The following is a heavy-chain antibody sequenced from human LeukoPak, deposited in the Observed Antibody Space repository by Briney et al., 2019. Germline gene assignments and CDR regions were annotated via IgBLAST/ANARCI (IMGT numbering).Heavy chain of an antibody. CDR1: GGSFSGYC. CDR2: INHSGST. Sequence: SETLSLTCAVYGGSFSGYCWSWIRQPPGKGLEWIGEINHSGSTNYNPSLKSRVTISVDTSKNQFSLKLSSVTAADTAVYYCARAGSYYYDSSADAFDIWGQGTMVTVSS. J-gene: IGHJ3*02. V-gene: IGHV4-34*01. D-gene: IGHD3-22*01. CDR3: ARAGSYYYDSSADAFDI.